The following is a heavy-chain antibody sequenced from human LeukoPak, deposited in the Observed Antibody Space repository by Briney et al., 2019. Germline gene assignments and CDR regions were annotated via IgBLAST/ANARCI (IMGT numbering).Heavy chain of an antibody. CDR3: AREADCSGGSCYRGAFDI. J-gene: IGHJ3*02. V-gene: IGHV3-21*01. CDR1: GFTFSRYS. D-gene: IGHD2-15*01. Sequence: GGSLRLSCAASGFTFSRYSMTWVRQAPGKGLEWVSSISSSSGYIYYAESLKGRITISRDNGKNSLSQLMNSLRAEDTAVYYCAREADCSGGSCYRGAFDIWGQGTMVTVSS. CDR2: ISSSSGYI.